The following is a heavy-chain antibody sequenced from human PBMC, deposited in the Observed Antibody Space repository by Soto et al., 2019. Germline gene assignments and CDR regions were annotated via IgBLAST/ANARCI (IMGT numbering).Heavy chain of an antibody. CDR2: IYYSGST. D-gene: IGHD4-4*01. V-gene: IGHV4-39*01. CDR1: GGSISSSSYY. CDR3: ATNYAYYYYYGMDV. Sequence: SETLSLTCTVSGGSISSSSYYWGWIRQPPGKGLEWIGSIYYSGSTYYNPSLKSRVTISVDTSKNQFSLKLSSVTSADTAVYYCATNYAYYYYYGMDVWGQGTTVTVSS. J-gene: IGHJ6*02.